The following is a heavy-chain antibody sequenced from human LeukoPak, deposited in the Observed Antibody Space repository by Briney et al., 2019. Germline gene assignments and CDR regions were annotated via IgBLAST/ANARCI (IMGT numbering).Heavy chain of an antibody. Sequence: SETLSLTCAVYGGSFSGYYWSWIRQPPGKGLECIGEINHSGSTNYNPSLKSRVTISVDTSKNQFSLKLSSVTAADTAVYYCARGRGYCSGGSCRGFDYWGQGTLVSVSS. CDR1: GGSFSGYY. CDR2: INHSGST. V-gene: IGHV4-34*01. D-gene: IGHD2-15*01. J-gene: IGHJ4*02. CDR3: ARGRGYCSGGSCRGFDY.